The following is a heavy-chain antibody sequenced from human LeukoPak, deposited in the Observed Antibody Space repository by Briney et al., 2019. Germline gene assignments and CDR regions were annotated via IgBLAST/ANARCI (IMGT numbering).Heavy chain of an antibody. CDR1: GGSFSGYY. D-gene: IGHD3-22*01. J-gene: IGHJ6*02. CDR2: INHSGST. Sequence: PSETLSLTCAVYGGSFSGYYWGRIRQPPGKGLEWIGEINHSGSTNYNPSLKSRVTISVDTSKNQFSLKLSSVTAADTAVYYCARLTPYYYDSSGYYKHYYYGMDVWGQGTTVTVSS. V-gene: IGHV4-34*01. CDR3: ARLTPYYYDSSGYYKHYYYGMDV.